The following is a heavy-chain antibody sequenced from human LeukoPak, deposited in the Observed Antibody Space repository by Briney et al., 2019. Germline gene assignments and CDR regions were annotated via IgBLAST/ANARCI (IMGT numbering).Heavy chain of an antibody. Sequence: GGSLRLSCAASGFTFSRYWMYWVRQAPGKGLMWVSRIDSDGRDTNYADSVKGRFTISRDNAKNTLYLQMNSLRAEDTAVYFCTSVTGATGFFDYWGQGTLVIVSS. CDR1: GFTFSRYW. J-gene: IGHJ4*02. CDR2: IDSDGRDT. CDR3: TSVTGATGFFDY. V-gene: IGHV3-74*01. D-gene: IGHD1-7*01.